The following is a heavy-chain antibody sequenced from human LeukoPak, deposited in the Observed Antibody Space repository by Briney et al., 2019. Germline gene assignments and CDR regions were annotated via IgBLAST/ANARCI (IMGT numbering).Heavy chain of an antibody. D-gene: IGHD2-21*01. Sequence: PGGSLRLSCTASGFTFSTYWMSWVRQALGKGPGWVANIKQDGSEKYYVDSVKGRFTISRDNAKNSLYLQMDSLRADDTAVYYCARDKLHGPTLLDYWGQGTLVTVSS. CDR3: ARDKLHGPTLLDY. CDR1: GFTFSTYW. CDR2: IKQDGSEK. J-gene: IGHJ4*02. V-gene: IGHV3-7*01.